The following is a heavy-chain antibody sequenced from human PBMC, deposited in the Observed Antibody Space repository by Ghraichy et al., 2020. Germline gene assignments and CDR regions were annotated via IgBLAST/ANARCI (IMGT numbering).Heavy chain of an antibody. D-gene: IGHD2-2*01. V-gene: IGHV1-18*04. CDR2: ISAYNGNT. CDR3: ARDRGDCSSTSCYETDWFDP. Sequence: ASVKVSCKASGYTFTSYGISWVRQAPGQGLEWMGWISAYNGNTNYAQKLQGRVTMTTDTSTSTAYMELRSLRSDDTAVYYCARDRGDCSSTSCYETDWFDPWGQGTLVTVSS. CDR1: GYTFTSYG. J-gene: IGHJ5*02.